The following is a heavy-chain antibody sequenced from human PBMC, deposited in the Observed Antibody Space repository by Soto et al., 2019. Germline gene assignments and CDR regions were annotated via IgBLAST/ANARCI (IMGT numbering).Heavy chain of an antibody. Sequence: GASVKVSCKASGYTFTSYYMHWVRQAPGQGLEWMGIINPSSGSTSYAQKFQGRVTMTRDTSTSTVYMELSSLRSEDTAVYYCARALIGTHVYYYYYMDVWGKGTTVTVSS. D-gene: IGHD3-16*01. V-gene: IGHV1-46*03. J-gene: IGHJ6*03. CDR1: GYTFTSYY. CDR3: ARALIGTHVYYYYYMDV. CDR2: INPSSGST.